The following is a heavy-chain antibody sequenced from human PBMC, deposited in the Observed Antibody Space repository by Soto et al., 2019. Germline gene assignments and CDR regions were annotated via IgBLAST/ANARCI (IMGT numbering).Heavy chain of an antibody. V-gene: IGHV4-34*01. D-gene: IGHD3-10*01. J-gene: IGHJ6*02. CDR2: INHSGST. CDR3: ARHLYGSGVVRYYYYGMDV. Sequence: SSETLSLTCAVYGGSFSGYYWIWIRQAPGKGLEWIGEINHSGSTNYNPSLKSRVTISVDTSKNQFSLKLSSVTAADTAVYYCARHLYGSGVVRYYYYGMDVWGQGTTVT. CDR1: GGSFSGYY.